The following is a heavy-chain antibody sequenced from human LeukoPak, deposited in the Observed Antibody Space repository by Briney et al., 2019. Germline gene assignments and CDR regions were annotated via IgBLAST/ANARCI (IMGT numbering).Heavy chain of an antibody. D-gene: IGHD5-24*01. CDR3: AKDYEMATYFDY. CDR1: GFTFSNAW. V-gene: IGHV3-15*01. CDR2: IKSKTDGGTT. Sequence: GGSLRLSCAASGFTFSNAWMSWVRQAPGKGLEWVGRIKSKTDGGTTDYAAPVKGRFTISRDDSKNTLYLQMNSLKTEDTAVYYCAKDYEMATYFDYWGQGTLVTVSS. J-gene: IGHJ4*02.